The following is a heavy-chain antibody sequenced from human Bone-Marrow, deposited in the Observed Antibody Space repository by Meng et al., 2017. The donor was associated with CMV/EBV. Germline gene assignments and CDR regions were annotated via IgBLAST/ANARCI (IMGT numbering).Heavy chain of an antibody. V-gene: IGHV1-8*01. Sequence: ASVKVSCKASGYTFTSYDINWVRQATGQGLEWMGWMNANSGNTGYAQKFQGRVSMTRDTSTSTAYMELSSLRSEDTAVYYCARTQIAVEVGGTKTKYYFYGLDVWGQGTTVTVSS. J-gene: IGHJ6*02. CDR1: GYTFTSYD. D-gene: IGHD1/OR15-1a*01. CDR2: MNANSGNT. CDR3: ARTQIAVEVGGTKTKYYFYGLDV.